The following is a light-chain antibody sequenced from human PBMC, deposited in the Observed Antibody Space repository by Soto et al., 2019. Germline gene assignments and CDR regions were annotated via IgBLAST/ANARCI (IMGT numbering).Light chain of an antibody. J-gene: IGKJ1*01. Sequence: ILMTQSPATLSVSPGERATLSCRASQSVSNNLAWYQQKPGQAPRLLIYDASTRATGIPASFSGSGSGTEFTLTISGLQSEDFAVYYCQQYNNWPPWTFGQGTKGEIK. V-gene: IGKV3-15*01. CDR1: QSVSNN. CDR2: DAS. CDR3: QQYNNWPPWT.